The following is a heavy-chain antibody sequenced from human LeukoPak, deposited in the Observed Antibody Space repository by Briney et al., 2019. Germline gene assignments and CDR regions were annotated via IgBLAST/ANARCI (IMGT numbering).Heavy chain of an antibody. CDR3: ASQIQLWYSHNWFDP. Sequence: GGSLRLSCAASGFTFSSYWMHRVRQAPGKGLVWVSRINSDGSSTSYADSVKGRFTISRDNAKNTLYLQMNSLRAEDTAVYYCASQIQLWYSHNWFDPWGQGTLVTVSS. J-gene: IGHJ5*02. CDR1: GFTFSSYW. V-gene: IGHV3-74*01. CDR2: INSDGSST. D-gene: IGHD5-18*01.